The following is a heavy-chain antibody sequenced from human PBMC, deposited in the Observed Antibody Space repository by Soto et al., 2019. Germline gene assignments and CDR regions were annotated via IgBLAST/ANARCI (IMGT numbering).Heavy chain of an antibody. V-gene: IGHV3-7*01. CDR3: ARDPNIVLVPAALRSYYYYYGMDV. Sequence: EVQLVESGGGLVQPGGSLRLSCAASGFTFSSYWMSWVRQAPGNGLEWVANIKQDGSEKYYVDSVKGRFTISRDNAKNSLYLQMNSLRAEDTAVYYCARDPNIVLVPAALRSYYYYYGMDVWGQGTTVTVSS. CDR1: GFTFSSYW. CDR2: IKQDGSEK. D-gene: IGHD2-2*01. J-gene: IGHJ6*02.